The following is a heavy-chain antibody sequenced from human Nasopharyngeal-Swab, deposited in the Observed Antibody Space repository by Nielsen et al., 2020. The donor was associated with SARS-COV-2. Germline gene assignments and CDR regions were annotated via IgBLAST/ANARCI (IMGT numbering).Heavy chain of an antibody. J-gene: IGHJ5*02. V-gene: IGHV1-24*01. D-gene: IGHD2-21*01. Sequence: ASVKVSCKVSGYTLTELSMHWVRQAPGKGLEWMGGFDPEDGETIYAQKFQGSVTMTEDTSTDTAYMELSSLRSEDTAVYYCATGFAFRPNWFDPWGQGTLVTVSS. CDR3: ATGFAFRPNWFDP. CDR2: FDPEDGET. CDR1: GYTLTELS.